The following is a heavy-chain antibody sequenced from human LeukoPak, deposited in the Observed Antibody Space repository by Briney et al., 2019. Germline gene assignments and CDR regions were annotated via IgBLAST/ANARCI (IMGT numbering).Heavy chain of an antibody. CDR1: RFTFSHYA. D-gene: IGHD3-16*01. Sequence: GGSLRLSCAASRFTFSHYAMSWVRQAPGKGLEWVSAISGSGGSTYYADSVKGRFTISRDNSKNTLYLQMNSLRAEDTAVYYCAKDPTSAVITPFDYWGQGTLVTVSS. CDR3: AKDPTSAVITPFDY. CDR2: ISGSGGST. V-gene: IGHV3-23*01. J-gene: IGHJ4*02.